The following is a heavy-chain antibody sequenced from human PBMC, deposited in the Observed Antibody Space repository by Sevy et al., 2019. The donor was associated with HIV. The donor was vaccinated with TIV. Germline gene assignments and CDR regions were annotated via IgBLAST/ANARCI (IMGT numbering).Heavy chain of an antibody. CDR3: AKARAQSVYYYGMDV. V-gene: IGHV3-23*01. J-gene: IGHJ6*02. Sequence: GGSLRLSCAASGFTFSSYAMSWVRQAPGNGLEWVSAISGSGGSTYYADSVKGRFTISRDNSKNTLYLQMNSLRAEDTAVYYCAKARAQSVYYYGMDVWGQGTTVTVSS. CDR2: ISGSGGST. CDR1: GFTFSSYA.